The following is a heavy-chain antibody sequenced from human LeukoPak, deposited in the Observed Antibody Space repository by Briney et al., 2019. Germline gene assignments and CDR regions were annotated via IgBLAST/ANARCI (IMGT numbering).Heavy chain of an antibody. D-gene: IGHD6-13*01. V-gene: IGHV5-51*01. Sequence: GESLKISCEGSGYTFTNFWIGWVRQMPGKGLEWMGIIYPGDSDTRYSPSFQGQVTISADKSISTAYLQWSSLKASDTAMYYCARPGYSSSWSPDAFDIWGQGTMVTVSS. CDR2: IYPGDSDT. CDR1: GYTFTNFW. CDR3: ARPGYSSSWSPDAFDI. J-gene: IGHJ3*02.